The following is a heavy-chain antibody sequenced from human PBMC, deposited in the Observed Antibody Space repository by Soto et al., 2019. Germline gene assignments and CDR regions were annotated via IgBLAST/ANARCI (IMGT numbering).Heavy chain of an antibody. Sequence: PGGSLRLSCAASGFTFSTFSMNWVRQAPGRGLEWISYISGSGGSTYSVDSVKGRFTISRDNAKNTLYLQMNSLRVDDTAVYYCAKTGITICGAFDIWGQGTMVTVSS. CDR3: AKTGITICGAFDI. D-gene: IGHD3-3*01. J-gene: IGHJ3*02. CDR1: GFTFSTFS. V-gene: IGHV3-23*01. CDR2: ISGSGGST.